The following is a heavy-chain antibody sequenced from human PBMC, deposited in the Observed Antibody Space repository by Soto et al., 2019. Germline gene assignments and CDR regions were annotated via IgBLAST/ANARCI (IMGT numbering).Heavy chain of an antibody. CDR3: AREGENSGEIDF. D-gene: IGHD1-26*01. Sequence: AAVKVSCKASGYTFTGYYFHWVRQAPGQGLESMGWINPKRGGTNYAQKFQGRVTMSTDTSTNTGYMELSSLRSDDTAVYYCAREGENSGEIDFWGQGTLVTVSS. J-gene: IGHJ4*02. V-gene: IGHV1-2*02. CDR1: GYTFTGYY. CDR2: INPKRGGT.